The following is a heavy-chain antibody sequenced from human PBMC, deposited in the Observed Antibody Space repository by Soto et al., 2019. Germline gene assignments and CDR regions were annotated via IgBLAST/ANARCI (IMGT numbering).Heavy chain of an antibody. D-gene: IGHD6-13*01. CDR3: ARARAYSSSWYVTDY. CDR2: IYYSGST. J-gene: IGHJ4*02. V-gene: IGHV4-59*01. Sequence: SETLSLTCTVSGGSISSYYWSWIRQPPGKGLEWIGYIYYSGSTNYNPSLKSRVTISVDTSKNQFSLKLSSVTAADTAVYYCARARAYSSSWYVTDYWGQGTLVTVSS. CDR1: GGSISSYY.